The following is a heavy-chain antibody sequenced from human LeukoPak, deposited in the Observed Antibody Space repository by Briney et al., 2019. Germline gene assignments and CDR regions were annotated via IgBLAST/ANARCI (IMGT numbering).Heavy chain of an antibody. CDR1: GFTFDDYG. D-gene: IGHD1-26*01. CDR2: INWNGGST. CDR3: AKDRGLVGATGAFDI. J-gene: IGHJ3*02. V-gene: IGHV3-20*04. Sequence: GGSLRLSCAASGFTFDDYGMSWVRQAPGKGLEWVSGINWNGGSTGYADSVKGRFTISRDNAKNSLYLQMNSLRAEDTAVHYCAKDRGLVGATGAFDIWGQGTMVTVSS.